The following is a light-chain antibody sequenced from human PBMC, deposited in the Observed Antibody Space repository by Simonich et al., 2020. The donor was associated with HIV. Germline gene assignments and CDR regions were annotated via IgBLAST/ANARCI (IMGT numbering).Light chain of an antibody. CDR2: GTS. J-gene: IGKJ4*01. Sequence: EIVMTQSPATLSVSPGERATLSCRASQSVSSNLAWYQQKLGQAPRLLIYGTSSRATGIPARFSGSGSGTDFTLTISSLEPEDFAVYYCQQRSNWPLTFGGGTKVEIK. V-gene: IGKV3-15*01. CDR3: QQRSNWPLT. CDR1: QSVSSN.